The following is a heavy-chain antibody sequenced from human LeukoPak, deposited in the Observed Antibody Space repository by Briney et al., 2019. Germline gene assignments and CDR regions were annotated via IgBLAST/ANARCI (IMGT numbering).Heavy chain of an antibody. CDR2: VYHSGGA. CDR1: GASIASHSW. V-gene: IGHV4/OR15-8*01. CDR3: AYNRNFALDN. Sequence: PSETLSLTCAVSGASIASHSWWSWVRQPPGKGLEWIGEVYHSGGANYRPSLKSRVTISVDTSRNHFTLKLTSVTAADTAVYFCAYNRNFALDNWGQGTLVTVSS. J-gene: IGHJ4*01. D-gene: IGHD1-14*01.